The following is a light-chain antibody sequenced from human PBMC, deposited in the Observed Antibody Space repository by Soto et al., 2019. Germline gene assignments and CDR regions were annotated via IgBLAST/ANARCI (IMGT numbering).Light chain of an antibody. V-gene: IGLV2-14*01. CDR2: DVS. CDR1: SSDVGGYNY. Sequence: QSALTQPASVSGSPGQSITISCTGTSSDVGGYNYVSWYQQHPGKAPKLMIYDVSNRPSGVSNRFSGSKSGNTASLTISGLQAEDEADYYCSSDTSSSTEVVFGGGTKVT. CDR3: SSDTSSSTEVV. J-gene: IGLJ2*01.